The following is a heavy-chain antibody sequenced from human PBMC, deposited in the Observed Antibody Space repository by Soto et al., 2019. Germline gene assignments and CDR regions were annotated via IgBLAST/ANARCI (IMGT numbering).Heavy chain of an antibody. J-gene: IGHJ5*02. CDR2: ISAYNGNT. CDR3: ARDERFLEWLLLDP. CDR1: GYTFTSNG. D-gene: IGHD3-3*01. V-gene: IGHV1-18*01. Sequence: ASVKVCCKASGYTFTSNGISCVQQAPGQGLEWTGWISAYNGNTNYAQKLQGRVTMTTDTSTSTAYMELRSLRSDDTAVYYCARDERFLEWLLLDPWGQGTLVTVSS.